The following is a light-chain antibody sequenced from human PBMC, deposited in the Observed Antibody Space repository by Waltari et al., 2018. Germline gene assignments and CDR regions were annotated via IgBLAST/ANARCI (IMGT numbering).Light chain of an antibody. CDR3: QQYVDSRWT. CDR2: GAS. CDR1: QSVSSSY. V-gene: IGKV3-20*01. J-gene: IGKJ1*01. Sequence: VLTQSPGTLSLSPGERATLSCRASQSVSSSYLAWYQQKPGRAPRLLIFGASSRASGIPGRFNGSGSGTEFTLTISRLEPEDFAMYYCQQYVDSRWTFGQGTKVEIK.